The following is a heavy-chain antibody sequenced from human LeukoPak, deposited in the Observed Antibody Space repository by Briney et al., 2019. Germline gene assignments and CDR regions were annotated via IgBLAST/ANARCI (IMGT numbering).Heavy chain of an antibody. V-gene: IGHV4-59*01. CDR1: DGSITSYY. D-gene: IGHD3/OR15-3a*01. J-gene: IGHJ4*02. Sequence: PSETLSLTCTVSDGSITSYYWSWIRQPPGKGLEWIGHIYDSGSTNYNPSLKSRVTISVDTSKNQFSLKLSSVTAADTAVYYCAREFSWTGFFDYWGQGTLVTVSS. CDR2: IYDSGST. CDR3: AREFSWTGFFDY.